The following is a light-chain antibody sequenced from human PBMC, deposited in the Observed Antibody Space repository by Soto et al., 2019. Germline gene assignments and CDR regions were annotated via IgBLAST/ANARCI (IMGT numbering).Light chain of an antibody. J-gene: IGKJ1*01. Sequence: VVMTQSPLSLPVTLGQPASISCRSSQSLVHSDGNTYLSWYQQRPGQSPRRLIYRISNRDSGVPDRFGGSGSGTDFTLEISRVEAEDVGVYFCMQGSHWPRTFGQGTKVEIK. CDR2: RIS. CDR1: QSLVHSDGNTY. V-gene: IGKV2-30*02. CDR3: MQGSHWPRT.